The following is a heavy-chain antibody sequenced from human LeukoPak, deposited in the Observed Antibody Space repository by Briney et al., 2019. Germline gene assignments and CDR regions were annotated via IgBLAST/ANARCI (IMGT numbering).Heavy chain of an antibody. CDR2: ISWNSGSI. J-gene: IGHJ4*02. CDR3: ARGAQGALDY. V-gene: IGHV3-9*01. Sequence: GRSLRLSCAASGFTFDDYAMHWVRQAPGKGLEWVSGISWNSGSIGYADSVKGRFTISRDNAKNSLYLQMNSLRAEDTAVYYCARGAQGALDYWGQGTLVTVSS. D-gene: IGHD3-16*01. CDR1: GFTFDDYA.